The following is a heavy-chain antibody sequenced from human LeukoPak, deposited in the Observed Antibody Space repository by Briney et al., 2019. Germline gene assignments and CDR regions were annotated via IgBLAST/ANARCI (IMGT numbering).Heavy chain of an antibody. CDR2: IYYSGST. D-gene: IGHD3-22*01. V-gene: IGHV4-61*08. Sequence: SETLSLTCTVSGASISSDDSYWTWIRQPPGKGLEWIGYIYYSGSTNYNPSLKSRVTMSVDTSKNQFSLKLSSVTAADTAVYYCAREGHEYYYDSSGYYPFDYWGQGTLVTVSS. J-gene: IGHJ4*02. CDR1: GASISSDDSY. CDR3: AREGHEYYYDSSGYYPFDY.